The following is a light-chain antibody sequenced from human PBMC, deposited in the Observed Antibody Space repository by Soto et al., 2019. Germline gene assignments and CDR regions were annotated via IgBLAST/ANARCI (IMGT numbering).Light chain of an antibody. CDR2: KVS. Sequence: DIVMTQSPLSLPVTLGQPASISCRSNQSLVYSDGIAYFSWFQQRPGRSPRRLIYKVSNRDSGVPARFSGSVSGTDFALKISRVEADDVGVYYCMQATHWPITFGQGTRLEIK. V-gene: IGKV2-30*01. J-gene: IGKJ5*01. CDR3: MQATHWPIT. CDR1: QSLVYSDGIAY.